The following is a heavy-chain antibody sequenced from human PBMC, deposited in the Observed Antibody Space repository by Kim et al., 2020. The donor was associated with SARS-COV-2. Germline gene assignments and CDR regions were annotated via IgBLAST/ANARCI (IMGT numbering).Heavy chain of an antibody. V-gene: IGHV3-49*03. CDR2: IRSKAYGGTT. CDR1: GFTFGDYA. Sequence: GGSLRLSCTASGFTFGDYAMSWFRQAPGKGLEWVGFIRSKAYGGTTEYAASVKGRFTISRDDSKSIAYLQMNSLKTEDTAVYYCTRRDTIFGVVKYYWYFDLWGRGTLVTVSS. D-gene: IGHD3-3*01. CDR3: TRRDTIFGVVKYYWYFDL. J-gene: IGHJ2*01.